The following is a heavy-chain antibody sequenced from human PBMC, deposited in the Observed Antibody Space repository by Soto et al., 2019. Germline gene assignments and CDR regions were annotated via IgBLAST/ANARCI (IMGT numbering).Heavy chain of an antibody. CDR3: ARNQLLASYYYYGMDV. CDR2: IYYSGST. V-gene: IGHV4-31*03. CDR1: GGSISSGGYY. D-gene: IGHD2-2*01. Sequence: QVQLQESGPGLVKPSQTLSLTCTVSGGSISSGGYYWSWIRQHPGKGLEWIGYIYYSGSTYYNPSLKSRVTISVDTSKNQCSLKLSSVTAADTAVYYCARNQLLASYYYYGMDVWGQGTTVTVSS. J-gene: IGHJ6*02.